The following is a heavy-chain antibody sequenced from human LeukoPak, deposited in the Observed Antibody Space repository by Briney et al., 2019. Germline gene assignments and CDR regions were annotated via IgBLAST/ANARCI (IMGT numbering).Heavy chain of an antibody. CDR2: IIPIFGTA. CDR3: ASWGAYYYDSSGWALDPFDI. J-gene: IGHJ3*02. Sequence: ASVKVSCKASGGTFSSYAISWVRQAPGQGLEWMGGIIPIFGTANYAQKFQGRVTITADESTSTAYMELSSLRSEDTAVYYCASWGAYYYDSSGWALDPFDIWGQGTMVTISS. CDR1: GGTFSSYA. D-gene: IGHD3-22*01. V-gene: IGHV1-69*01.